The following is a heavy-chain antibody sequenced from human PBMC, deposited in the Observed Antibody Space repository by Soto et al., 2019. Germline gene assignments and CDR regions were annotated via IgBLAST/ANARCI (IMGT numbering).Heavy chain of an antibody. CDR3: ASIRFDWLQPNAFDI. CDR2: IKQDGSEK. J-gene: IGHJ3*02. D-gene: IGHD3-9*01. Sequence: GGSLRLSCAASGFTFSSYWMSWVRQAPGKGLEWVANIKQDGSEKYYVDSVKGRFTISRDNAKNSLYLQMNSLRAEDTAVYYCASIRFDWLQPNAFDIWGQGTMVTVSS. V-gene: IGHV3-7*01. CDR1: GFTFSSYW.